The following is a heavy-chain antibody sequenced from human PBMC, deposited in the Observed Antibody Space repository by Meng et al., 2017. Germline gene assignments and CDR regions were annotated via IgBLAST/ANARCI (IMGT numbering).Heavy chain of an antibody. D-gene: IGHD3-10*01. CDR3: AGGLMVNDY. CDR1: GFTFSSYA. J-gene: IGHJ4*02. Sequence: GFVGGVVHPGRSLRLSWSAPGFTFSSYAMPWVRQVPGKGLEWVAVISYDGSNKYYADSVKGRFTISRDNSKNTLYLQMNSLRAEDTAVYYCAGGLMVNDYWGQGTLVTVSS. V-gene: IGHV3-30*01. CDR2: ISYDGSNK.